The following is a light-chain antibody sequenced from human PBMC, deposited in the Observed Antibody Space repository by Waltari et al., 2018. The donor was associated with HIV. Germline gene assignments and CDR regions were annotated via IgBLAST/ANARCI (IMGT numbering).Light chain of an antibody. Sequence: DIQMTPSPSTLPASAGDRVTITCRASQSIGNWLDWYQHKPGKAPKVVIYKDSSLESGVPSSFRGSGSGTEFTLTISSLQPDDFATYYCQQYNTYPLTFGPGTKVDIK. CDR1: QSIGNW. V-gene: IGKV1-5*03. CDR2: KDS. J-gene: IGKJ3*01. CDR3: QQYNTYPLT.